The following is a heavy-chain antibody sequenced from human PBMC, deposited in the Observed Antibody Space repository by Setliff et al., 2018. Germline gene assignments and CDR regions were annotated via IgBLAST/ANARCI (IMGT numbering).Heavy chain of an antibody. CDR2: IYSIGSA. CDR3: AREPSPSDALDI. Sequence: PSETLSLTCTVSGGSITSGNNYWSWIRQPAGKGLEWIERIYSIGSATYNPSLKGRVTISLDRSENEFSLNLTSVTAADTAVYFCAREPSPSDALDIWGQGTMVTVSS. V-gene: IGHV4-61*02. J-gene: IGHJ3*02. CDR1: GGSITSGNNY.